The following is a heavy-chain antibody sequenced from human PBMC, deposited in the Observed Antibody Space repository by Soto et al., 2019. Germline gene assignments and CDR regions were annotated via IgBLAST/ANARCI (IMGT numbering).Heavy chain of an antibody. J-gene: IGHJ4*02. CDR2: ISPSGGST. Sequence: EVQLLESGGGFMQPGGSLRLSCAVSGFSFGNHAMTWVRQAPGKGLEWVSTISPSGGSTYYTDAVQGRFTVSRDNSKNTVFLQLNSLRAEDTAVYYCAREDLKLQWFGELLGPAEYWGQGTMVTVSS. CDR1: GFSFGNHA. V-gene: IGHV3-23*01. D-gene: IGHD3-10*01. CDR3: AREDLKLQWFGELLGPAEY.